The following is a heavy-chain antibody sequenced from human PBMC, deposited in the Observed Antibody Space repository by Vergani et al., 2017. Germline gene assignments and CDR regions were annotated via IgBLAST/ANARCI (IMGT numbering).Heavy chain of an antibody. D-gene: IGHD1-26*01. CDR2: ISSSSSYI. CDR3: ARENSGSNAFDI. V-gene: IGHV3-21*04. Sequence: EVQLVESGGGLVKPGGSLRLSCAASGFTFSSYSMNWVRQAPGKGLEWVSSISSSSSYIYYADSVKGRFTISRDNAKNSLYLQMNSLRAEDTAVYYCARENSGSNAFDIWGQGTMVTVSS. J-gene: IGHJ3*02. CDR1: GFTFSSYS.